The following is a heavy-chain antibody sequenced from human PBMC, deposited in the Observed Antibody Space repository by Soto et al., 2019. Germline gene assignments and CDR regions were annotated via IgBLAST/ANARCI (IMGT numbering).Heavy chain of an antibody. V-gene: IGHV1-18*01. D-gene: IGHD3-3*01. CDR1: GYTFTSYG. Sequence: ASVKVSCKASGYTFTSYGISWVRQAPGQGLEWMGWISAYNGNTNYAQKLQGRVTMTTDTSTSTAYMELRSLRSDDTAVYYCARPECITIFGVVEYYYYGMDVWGQGTTVTVSS. CDR3: ARPECITIFGVVEYYYYGMDV. CDR2: ISAYNGNT. J-gene: IGHJ6*02.